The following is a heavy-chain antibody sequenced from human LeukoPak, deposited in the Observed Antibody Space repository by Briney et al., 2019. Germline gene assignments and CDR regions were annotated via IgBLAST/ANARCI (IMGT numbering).Heavy chain of an antibody. CDR1: RFTFDDYA. CDR3: AKDVGYSSSWYYFDY. Sequence: PGGSLRLSCAASRFTFDDYAMHWVRQAPGKGLEWVSGISWNSGSIGYADSVKGRFTISRDNAKNSLYLQMNSLRAEDMALYYCAKDVGYSSSWYYFDYWGQGTLVTVSS. J-gene: IGHJ4*02. D-gene: IGHD6-13*01. V-gene: IGHV3-9*03. CDR2: ISWNSGSI.